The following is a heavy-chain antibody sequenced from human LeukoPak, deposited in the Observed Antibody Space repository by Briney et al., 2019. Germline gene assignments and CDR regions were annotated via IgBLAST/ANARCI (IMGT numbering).Heavy chain of an antibody. J-gene: IGHJ4*02. V-gene: IGHV3-33*01. CDR3: ARVGYYASGPFSYFDY. Sequence: GRSLRLSCAASGFTFSSYGMHWVRQAPGKGLEWVAVIWYDGSNKYYADSVKGRFTISRDNSKNTLYLQMNSLSVEDTAVYYCARVGYYASGPFSYFDYWGQGTLVTVSS. D-gene: IGHD3-10*01. CDR1: GFTFSSYG. CDR2: IWYDGSNK.